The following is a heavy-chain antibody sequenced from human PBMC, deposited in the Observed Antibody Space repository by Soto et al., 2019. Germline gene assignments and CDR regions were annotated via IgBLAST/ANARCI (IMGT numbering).Heavy chain of an antibody. J-gene: IGHJ5*02. Sequence: QVQLVQSGAEVKKPGASVKVSCKASGYTFTGYYMHWVRQAPGQGLEWMGWINPNSGGTNYAQKFQGRVTMTRDTSISTAYMELSRLRSDDTAVYYCARDLYGSSWFFPFDPWGQGTLVTVSS. CDR1: GYTFTGYY. CDR2: INPNSGGT. V-gene: IGHV1-2*02. CDR3: ARDLYGSSWFFPFDP. D-gene: IGHD6-13*01.